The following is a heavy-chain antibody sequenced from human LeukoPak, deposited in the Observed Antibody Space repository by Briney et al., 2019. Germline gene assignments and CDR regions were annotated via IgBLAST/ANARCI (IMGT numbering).Heavy chain of an antibody. Sequence: GGFLRLSCSASGFIFSTYTMYWVRQAPGKGLEFVSVINGDGRTTYYADSVKGRFTISRDNSRNTLYLRMNSLRAEDTAVYYCVGDQVDNVGWLTWGQGTRVTVSS. CDR2: INGDGRTT. CDR3: VGDQVDNVGWLT. CDR1: GFIFSTYT. V-gene: IGHV3-64D*06. D-gene: IGHD5-12*01. J-gene: IGHJ5*02.